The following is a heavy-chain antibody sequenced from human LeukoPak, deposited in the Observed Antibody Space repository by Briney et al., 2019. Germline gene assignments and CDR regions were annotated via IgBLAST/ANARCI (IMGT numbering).Heavy chain of an antibody. CDR1: GFTFSSYG. D-gene: IGHD2-2*01. Sequence: GGSLRLSCAASGFTFSSYGMHWVRQAPGKGLEWVAVIWYDGSNKYYADSVKGRFTISRDNSKNTLYLQMNSLRAEDTAVYYCAKARCSSTSCRTLDYWGQGTLVTVSS. CDR3: AKARCSSTSCRTLDY. J-gene: IGHJ4*02. V-gene: IGHV3-33*06. CDR2: IWYDGSNK.